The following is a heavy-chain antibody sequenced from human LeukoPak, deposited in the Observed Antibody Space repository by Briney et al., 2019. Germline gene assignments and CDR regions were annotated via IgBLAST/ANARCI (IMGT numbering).Heavy chain of an antibody. CDR2: INPSGGST. Sequence: GASVKVSCKASGYTFTSYYMHWVRQAPGQGLEWMGIINPSGGSTSYAQKFQGRVTMTRDMSTSTVYMELSSLRSEDTAVYYCARGGVVVPAAYDAFDIWGQGTLVTVSS. J-gene: IGHJ3*02. D-gene: IGHD2-2*01. CDR3: ARGGVVVPAAYDAFDI. V-gene: IGHV1-46*01. CDR1: GYTFTSYY.